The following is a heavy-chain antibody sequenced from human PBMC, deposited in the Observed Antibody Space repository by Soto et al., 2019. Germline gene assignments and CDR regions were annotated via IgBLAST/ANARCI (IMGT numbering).Heavy chain of an antibody. V-gene: IGHV1-18*01. D-gene: IGHD2-15*01. CDR3: ARDVANIVVVVAATYVKFDY. CDR1: GYTFTSYG. J-gene: IGHJ4*02. Sequence: EASVKVSCKASGYTFTSYGISWVRQAPGQGLEWMGWISAYNGNTNYAQKLQGRVTMTTDTSTSTAYMELRSLRSDDTAVYYCARDVANIVVVVAATYVKFDYWGQGTLVTVSS. CDR2: ISAYNGNT.